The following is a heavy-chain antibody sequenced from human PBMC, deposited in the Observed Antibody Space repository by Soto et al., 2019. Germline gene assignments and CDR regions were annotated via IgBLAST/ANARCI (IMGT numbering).Heavy chain of an antibody. V-gene: IGHV3-30*18. Sequence: SLRLSCAASGFTFSSYGMHWVRQAPGKGLEWVAVISYDGSNKYYADSVKGRFTISRDNSKNTLYLQMNSLRAEDTAVYYCAKDGNYYDSSGYNDYWGQGTLVTVSS. J-gene: IGHJ4*02. CDR1: GFTFSSYG. CDR3: AKDGNYYDSSGYNDY. CDR2: ISYDGSNK. D-gene: IGHD3-22*01.